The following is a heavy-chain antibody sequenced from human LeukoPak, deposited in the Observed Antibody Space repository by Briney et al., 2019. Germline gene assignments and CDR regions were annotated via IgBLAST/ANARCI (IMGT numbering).Heavy chain of an antibody. J-gene: IGHJ4*02. V-gene: IGHV3-30*04. D-gene: IGHD3-3*01. Sequence: GGSLRLSCAASGFIFTDYAMHWVRQPPGKGLEWVALVSYDGRNENYADSVKGRFTISRDTSKSTLYLQLNSLRGEDTAVYYCARLVYGTYDFWSGYPVGYFDYWGQGTLVTVSS. CDR3: ARLVYGTYDFWSGYPVGYFDY. CDR1: GFIFTDYA. CDR2: VSYDGRNE.